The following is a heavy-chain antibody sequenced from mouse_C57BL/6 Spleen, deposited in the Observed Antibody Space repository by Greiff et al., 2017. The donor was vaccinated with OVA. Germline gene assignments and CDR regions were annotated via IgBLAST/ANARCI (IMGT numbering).Heavy chain of an antibody. J-gene: IGHJ2*01. Sequence: EVQLVESGGGLVKPGGSLKLSCAASGFTFSSYAMSWVRQTPEKRLEWVATISDGGSYTYYPDNVKGRFTISRDNAKNNLYLQMSHLKSEDTAMYYCARENYGSSQYYFDYWGQGTTLTVSS. D-gene: IGHD1-1*01. CDR3: ARENYGSSQYYFDY. CDR1: GFTFSSYA. V-gene: IGHV5-4*01. CDR2: ISDGGSYT.